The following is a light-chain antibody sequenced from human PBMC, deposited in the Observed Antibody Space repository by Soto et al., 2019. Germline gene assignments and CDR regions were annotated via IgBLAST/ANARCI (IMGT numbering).Light chain of an antibody. J-gene: IGLJ1*01. CDR2: EVS. CDR3: SSYTSSSTKV. CDR1: SSDVGGYKY. Sequence: QSALTQPASVSGSPGQSITISCTGTSSDVGGYKYVSWYQQHPGKAPKLMIYEVSNRPSGVSNRFSGSKSGNTASLTISGLQAEDEAHYYCSSYTSSSTKVFGTGTKLTVL. V-gene: IGLV2-14*01.